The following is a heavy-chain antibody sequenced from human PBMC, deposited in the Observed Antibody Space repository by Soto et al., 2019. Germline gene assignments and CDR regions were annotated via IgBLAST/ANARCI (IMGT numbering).Heavy chain of an antibody. CDR3: ARSYDFWGNFDY. CDR1: GGSISSYY. Sequence: TSETLSLTCTVSGGSISSYYWSWIRQPPGKGLEWIGYIYYSGSTNYNPSLKSRVTISVDTSKNQFSLKLSSVTAADTAVYYCARSYDFWGNFDYWGQGTLVTVSS. J-gene: IGHJ4*02. D-gene: IGHD3-3*01. CDR2: IYYSGST. V-gene: IGHV4-59*01.